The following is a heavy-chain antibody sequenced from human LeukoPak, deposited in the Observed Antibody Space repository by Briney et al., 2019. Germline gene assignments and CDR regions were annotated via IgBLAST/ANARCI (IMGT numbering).Heavy chain of an antibody. CDR1: GESFSGYY. J-gene: IGHJ1*01. V-gene: IGHV4-34*01. D-gene: IGHD3-9*01. CDR3: ATGPDILTGYYIEYFQH. Sequence: SETLSLTCAVYGESFSGYYWSWIRQPLGKGLEWVGEINHSGSTNYNPSLKRRVTISVDPSKNQCSLKLSSVTAADTAVYYCATGPDILTGYYIEYFQHWGQGTLVTVSS. CDR2: INHSGST.